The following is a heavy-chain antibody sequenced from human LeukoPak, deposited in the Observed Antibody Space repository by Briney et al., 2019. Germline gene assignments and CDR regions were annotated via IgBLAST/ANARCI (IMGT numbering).Heavy chain of an antibody. CDR3: AKXXXXVXAGYFDY. CDR1: GFTFSSYG. CDR2: ISYDGSNK. V-gene: IGHV3-30*18. Sequence: GGSLRLSCAASGFTFSSYGMHWVRQAPGKGLEWVAVISYDGSNKYYADSVKGRFTISRDNSKNTLYLQMNSLRAEDTAVYYCAKXXXXVXAGYFDYWGQGTLVT. J-gene: IGHJ4*02.